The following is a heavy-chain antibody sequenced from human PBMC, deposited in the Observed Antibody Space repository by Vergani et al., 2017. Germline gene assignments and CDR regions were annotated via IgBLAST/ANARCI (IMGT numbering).Heavy chain of an antibody. D-gene: IGHD3-22*01. J-gene: IGHJ4*02. CDR1: GFTFRSYA. V-gene: IGHV3-23*01. CDR2: ISGSGGST. Sequence: EVQLLESGGGLVQPGGSLRLSCAASGFTFRSYAMIWVRQAPGKGLEWVSTISGSGGSTYYADSVKGRFTISRDNSKNTLYLQMNSLRAEDTAVYYCAKEDYYDSSGLYTGGYWGQGTLVTVSS. CDR3: AKEDYYDSSGLYTGGY.